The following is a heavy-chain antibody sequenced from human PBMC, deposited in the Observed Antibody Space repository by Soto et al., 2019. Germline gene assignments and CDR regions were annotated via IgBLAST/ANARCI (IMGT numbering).Heavy chain of an antibody. CDR3: ARSTNYGGSDWLLRADYYYYYGMDV. Sequence: SVKVACKACRGTFICYAISWVRQAPGQGLEWMGGIIPIFGTANYAQKFQGRVTITADESTSTAYMELSSLRSEDTAVYYCARSTNYGGSDWLLRADYYYYYGMDVWGQGTTVTVSS. D-gene: IGHD3-9*01. CDR2: IIPIFGTA. CDR1: RGTFICYA. V-gene: IGHV1-69*13. J-gene: IGHJ6*02.